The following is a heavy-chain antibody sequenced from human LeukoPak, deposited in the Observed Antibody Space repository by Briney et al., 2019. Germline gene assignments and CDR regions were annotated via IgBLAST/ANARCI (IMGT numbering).Heavy chain of an antibody. CDR3: ASFFGSSWFGQGGDY. CDR1: Y. Sequence: YXXXIRQPPGRXXEWIGYIYFTGSTNYNASLQSRGTISVEKSKKQFSLKGTSVTAEDTAVYYCASFFGSSWFGQGGDYWGQGILVTVSS. V-gene: IGHV4-59*01. D-gene: IGHD6-13*01. J-gene: IGHJ4*02. CDR2: IYFTGST.